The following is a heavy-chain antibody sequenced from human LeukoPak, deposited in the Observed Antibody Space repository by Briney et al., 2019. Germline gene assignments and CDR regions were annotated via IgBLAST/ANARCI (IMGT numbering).Heavy chain of an antibody. CDR3: AKNQMRNWFGP. CDR2: IRYDGSNK. D-gene: IGHD5-24*01. V-gene: IGHV3-30*02. J-gene: IGHJ5*02. Sequence: GGSLRLSCAASGFTFSSYGMHWLRQSPGKGLEWVAFIRYDGSNKYYADSMKGRFTISRDNSKNSLYLQMNSLRTEHTAVYYCAKNQMRNWFGPWGQGTLVTVSS. CDR1: GFTFSSYG.